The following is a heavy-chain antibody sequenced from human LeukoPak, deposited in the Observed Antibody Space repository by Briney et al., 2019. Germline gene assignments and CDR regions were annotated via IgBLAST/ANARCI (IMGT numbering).Heavy chain of an antibody. CDR1: GFTFSSYS. CDR3: ARERGNIAARGAGYYFDY. Sequence: GGSLRLSCAASGFTFSSYSMNWVRRAPGKGLEWVSSISSSSSYIYYADSVKGRFTISRDNAKNSLYLQMNGLRAEDTAVYYCARERGNIAARGAGYYFDYWGQGTLVTVSS. J-gene: IGHJ4*02. D-gene: IGHD6-6*01. V-gene: IGHV3-21*01. CDR2: ISSSSSYI.